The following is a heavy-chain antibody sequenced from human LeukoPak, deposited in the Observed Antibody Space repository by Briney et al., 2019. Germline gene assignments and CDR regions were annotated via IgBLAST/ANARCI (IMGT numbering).Heavy chain of an antibody. CDR1: GFTFSCYV. J-gene: IGHJ4*02. CDR2: ISGSDGST. Sequence: GGSVRLSCAASGFTFSCYVMSGVGQTPERGLEGVSVISGSDGSTYYADSVRGRFTISRDDSGNTLFLQMNSLRAEDTAVYYCARQVSCDTTTCYAGMPPDYWGQGTLVTVSS. V-gene: IGHV3-23*01. D-gene: IGHD2-2*01. CDR3: ARQVSCDTTTCYAGMPPDY.